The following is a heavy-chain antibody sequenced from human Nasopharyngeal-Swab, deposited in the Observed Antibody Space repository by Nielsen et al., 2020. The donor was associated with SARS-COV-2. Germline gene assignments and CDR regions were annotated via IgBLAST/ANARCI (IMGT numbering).Heavy chain of an antibody. CDR3: ARMATAHPSFDY. Sequence: GSLRLSCTVSAGSVNTYYWSWIRQPPGKGLEWIGYIYYSGTTNHNPSFKSRVTISVDTSKNQFSLKLSSVTAADTAVYYCARMATAHPSFDYWGQGTLVTVSS. V-gene: IGHV4-59*02. CDR2: IYYSGTT. CDR1: AGSVNTYY. D-gene: IGHD5-24*01. J-gene: IGHJ4*02.